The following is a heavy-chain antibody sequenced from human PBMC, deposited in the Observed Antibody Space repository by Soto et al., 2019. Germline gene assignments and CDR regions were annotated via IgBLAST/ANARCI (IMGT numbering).Heavy chain of an antibody. V-gene: IGHV3-11*01. CDR1: GFTFSDYY. CDR2: ISSSVITI. Sequence: GGSLRLSCAASGFTFSDYYMSWIRQAPGKGLEWVSYISSSVITIYYADSVKGRFTISRDNAKNSLYLQMNSLRAEDTAVYYCARDRPATLLAFDIWGQGTMVTVSS. CDR3: ARDRPATLLAFDI. D-gene: IGHD2-15*01. J-gene: IGHJ3*02.